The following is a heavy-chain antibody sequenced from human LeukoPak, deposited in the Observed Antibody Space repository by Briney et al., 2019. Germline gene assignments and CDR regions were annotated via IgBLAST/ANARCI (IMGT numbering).Heavy chain of an antibody. J-gene: IGHJ4*02. CDR3: ARVYSSSWYQNYFDY. CDR2: INKDGSAK. CDR1: GFTFSSYW. D-gene: IGHD6-13*01. V-gene: IGHV3-7*01. Sequence: GGSLRLSCAATGFTFSSYWMSWVRQAPGKGLEWVANINKDGSAKYYVDSVKGRFTISRDNAKNSLYLQMNSLRAEDTAVYYCARVYSSSWYQNYFDYWGQGTLVTVSS.